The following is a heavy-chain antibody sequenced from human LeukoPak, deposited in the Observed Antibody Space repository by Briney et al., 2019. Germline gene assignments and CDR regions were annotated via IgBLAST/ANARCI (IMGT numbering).Heavy chain of an antibody. CDR1: GFSISLYW. V-gene: IGHV3-7*01. CDR2: LKQDGREK. Sequence: GGSLRLSCAASGFSISLYWMTWVRQAPGKGLEWVANLKQDGREKYYVDSVKGRFTISRDNAKNSLYLQMNSLRAEDTAVYYCAELGITMIGGVWGKGITVTVSS. J-gene: IGHJ6*04. CDR3: AELGITMIGGV. D-gene: IGHD3-10*02.